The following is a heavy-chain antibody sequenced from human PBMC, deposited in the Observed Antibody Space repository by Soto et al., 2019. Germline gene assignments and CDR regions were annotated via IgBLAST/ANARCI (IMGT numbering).Heavy chain of an antibody. CDR1: GVTFSDYA. Sequence: VFMRLSWAVSGVTFSDYAVSWVRQAPGKGLEWVSTFTRSGNTYYADSVKGRFTISRDNSKNTLYLQMDSLRAEDTAVYYCAREFAPGSPNYDYWGLGTLVTVSP. J-gene: IGHJ4*02. CDR2: FTRSGNT. D-gene: IGHD3-10*01. V-gene: IGHV3-23*01. CDR3: AREFAPGSPNYDY.